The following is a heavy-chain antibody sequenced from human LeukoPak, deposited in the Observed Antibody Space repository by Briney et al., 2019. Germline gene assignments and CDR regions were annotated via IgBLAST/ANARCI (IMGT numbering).Heavy chain of an antibody. CDR2: ISYDGSNK. J-gene: IGHJ4*02. D-gene: IGHD3-22*01. CDR3: AIDRDYYDSRFDY. V-gene: IGHV3-30*03. Sequence: PGGSLRLSCAASGFTFSSHGMHWVRQAPGKGLEWVAVISYDGSNKYYADSVKGRFTISRDNSKNTLYLQMNSLRAEDTAVYYCAIDRDYYDSRFDYWGQGTLVTVSS. CDR1: GFTFSSHG.